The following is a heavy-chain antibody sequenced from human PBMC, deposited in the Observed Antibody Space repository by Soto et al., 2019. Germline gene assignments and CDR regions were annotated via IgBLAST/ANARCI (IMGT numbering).Heavy chain of an antibody. CDR1: GGSISSYY. Sequence: SETLSLTCTVSGGSISSYYWSWIRQPPGKGLEWIGYIYYSGSTNYNPSLKSRVTISVDTSKNQFSLKLSSVTAADTAVYYCARGRIAAAGRSSENLDYWGQGTLVTVSS. J-gene: IGHJ4*02. CDR3: ARGRIAAAGRSSENLDY. V-gene: IGHV4-59*12. CDR2: IYYSGST. D-gene: IGHD6-13*01.